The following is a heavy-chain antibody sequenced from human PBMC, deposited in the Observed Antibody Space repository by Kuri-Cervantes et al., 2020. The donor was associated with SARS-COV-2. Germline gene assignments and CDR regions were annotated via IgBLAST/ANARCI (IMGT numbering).Heavy chain of an antibody. CDR2: ISAYNGNT. CDR3: ARDREDRVGATFDY. V-gene: IGHV1-18*01. Sequence: ASVKVSCKVSGYTLTELSMHWVRQAPGKGLEWMGWISAYNGNTNYAQKLQGRVTMTTDTSTSTAYMELRSLRSDDTAVYYCARDREDRVGATFDYWGQGTLVTVSS. J-gene: IGHJ4*02. D-gene: IGHD1-26*01. CDR1: GYTLTELS.